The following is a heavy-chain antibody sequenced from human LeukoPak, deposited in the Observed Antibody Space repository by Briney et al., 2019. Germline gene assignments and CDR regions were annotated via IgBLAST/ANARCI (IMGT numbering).Heavy chain of an antibody. CDR3: ARGRGLGVVSPYFDY. D-gene: IGHD3-3*01. CDR1: GFTVSDNY. J-gene: IGHJ4*02. V-gene: IGHV3-53*01. CDR2: IYGDGRI. Sequence: GGSLRLSCVVSGFTVSDNYMIWVRQAPGKGLERVSVIYGDGRIFYSDSAKGRFTISRDNSKNTLSLQTHNLRAEDTAVYYCARGRGLGVVSPYFDYWGQGTLVTVST.